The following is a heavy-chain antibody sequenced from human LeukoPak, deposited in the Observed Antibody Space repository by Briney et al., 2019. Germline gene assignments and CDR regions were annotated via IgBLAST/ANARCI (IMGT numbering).Heavy chain of an antibody. CDR1: GFTFSSYG. J-gene: IGHJ6*03. CDR3: AKVDDILTGYYPNYYYYYMDV. CDR2: ISGSGGST. D-gene: IGHD3-9*01. V-gene: IGHV3-23*01. Sequence: PGGSLRLSCAASGFTFSSYGMSWVRQAPGKGLEWVSAISGSGGSTYYADSVKGRFTISRDNSKNTLYLQMNSLRAEDTAVYYCAKVDDILTGYYPNYYYYYMDVWGKGTTVTISS.